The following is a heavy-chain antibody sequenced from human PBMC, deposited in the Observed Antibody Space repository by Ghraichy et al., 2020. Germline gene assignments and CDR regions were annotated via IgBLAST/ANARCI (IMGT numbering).Heavy chain of an antibody. CDR2: SDPEDGET. Sequence: ASVKVSCKVSGYTLTELSMHWVRQAPGKGLEWMGGSDPEDGETIYAQKFQGRVTMTEDTSTDTAYMELSSLRSEDTAVYYCATDQGYDFWSGYSNLDYWGQGTLVTVSS. J-gene: IGHJ4*02. CDR1: GYTLTELS. V-gene: IGHV1-24*01. CDR3: ATDQGYDFWSGYSNLDY. D-gene: IGHD3-3*01.